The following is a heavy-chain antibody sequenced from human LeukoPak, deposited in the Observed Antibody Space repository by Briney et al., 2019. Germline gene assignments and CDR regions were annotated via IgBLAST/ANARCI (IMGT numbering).Heavy chain of an antibody. D-gene: IGHD2-2*01. Sequence: PSETLSLTCTVSGGSISSYYWSWIRQPPGKGLEWIGYIYYSGSTNYNPSLKSRVTISVDTSKNQFSLKLSSVTAADTAVYYCARGLVVPAAYTQYYYYYYMDVWGKGTTVTISS. CDR1: GGSISSYY. CDR2: IYYSGST. J-gene: IGHJ6*03. CDR3: ARGLVVPAAYTQYYYYYYMDV. V-gene: IGHV4-59*01.